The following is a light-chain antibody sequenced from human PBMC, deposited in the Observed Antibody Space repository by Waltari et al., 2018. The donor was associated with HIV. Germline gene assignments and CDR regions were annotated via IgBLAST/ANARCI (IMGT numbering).Light chain of an antibody. CDR1: SSDVGGYNY. Sequence: QSALTQPASVSGSPGQSITISCTGTSSDVGGYNYVSWYQQHPGKAPKLMIYDVSKRPSGVSNRFAGAKSGNTASLTSSVLQAEDEADYYCCSYAGSSTVVFGGGTKLTVL. V-gene: IGLV2-23*02. J-gene: IGLJ2*01. CDR2: DVS. CDR3: CSYAGSSTVV.